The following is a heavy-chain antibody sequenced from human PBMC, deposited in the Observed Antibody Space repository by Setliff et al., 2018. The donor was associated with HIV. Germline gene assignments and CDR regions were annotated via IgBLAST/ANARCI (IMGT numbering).Heavy chain of an antibody. D-gene: IGHD1-1*01. CDR1: GGSISSSSYY. J-gene: IGHJ4*02. CDR2: IYYTGST. V-gene: IGHV4-39*01. CDR3: ARLYNRHYGDN. Sequence: SETLSLTCTVSGGSISSSSYYWGWVRQPPGKGLEWIGTIYYTGSTYYNPSLKSRVTISIDTSKDQFSLKMASVTAADTAVYYCARLYNRHYGDNWGRGTLVTVSS.